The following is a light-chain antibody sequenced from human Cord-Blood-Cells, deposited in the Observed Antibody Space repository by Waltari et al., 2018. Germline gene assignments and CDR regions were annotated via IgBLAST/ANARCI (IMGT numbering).Light chain of an antibody. CDR3: SSYTSSSTWV. Sequence: QSALTQPASVSGSPGQSITISCTGTSSDVGGYIYVSWYQQHPGKAPKLIIYDVSKRPSGVSNRFSGSKSGNTASLTISGLQAEDEADYYCSSYTSSSTWVFGGGTKLTVL. J-gene: IGLJ3*02. CDR2: DVS. CDR1: SSDVGGYIY. V-gene: IGLV2-14*01.